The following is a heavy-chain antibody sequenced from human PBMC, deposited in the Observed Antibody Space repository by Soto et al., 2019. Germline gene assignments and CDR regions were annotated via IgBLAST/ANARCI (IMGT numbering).Heavy chain of an antibody. CDR2: INHSGST. D-gene: IGHD3-22*01. CDR1: GGSFSGYY. CDR3: ARDIGYYYASSGSIAFDF. Sequence: SETLSLTCAVYGGSFSGYYWSWIRQPPGKGLEWIGEINHSGSTNYNPSLKSRVTMSVDTSKNQFSLKLTSVTAADTAIYYCARDIGYYYASSGSIAFDFWGQGTMVTVSS. V-gene: IGHV4-34*01. J-gene: IGHJ3*01.